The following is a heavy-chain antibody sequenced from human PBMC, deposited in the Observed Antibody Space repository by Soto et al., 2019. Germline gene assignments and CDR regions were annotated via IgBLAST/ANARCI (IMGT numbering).Heavy chain of an antibody. CDR3: ARGSGITIFGVVPNLFDP. CDR1: GFTFSSYS. Sequence: GGSLRLSCAASGFTFSSYSMNWVRQAPGKGLEWVAVISYDGSNKYYADSVKGRFTISRDNSKNMLYLQMNSLRAEDTAVYYCARGSGITIFGVVPNLFDPCGQGTLVTVSS. D-gene: IGHD3-3*01. J-gene: IGHJ5*02. CDR2: ISYDGSNK. V-gene: IGHV3-30*03.